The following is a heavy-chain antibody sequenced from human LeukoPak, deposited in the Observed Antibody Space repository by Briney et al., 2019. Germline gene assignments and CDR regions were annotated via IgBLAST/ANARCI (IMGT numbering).Heavy chain of an antibody. CDR3: VGDGDDFNFDY. V-gene: IGHV3-74*01. Sequence: GGSLRLSCAASGFTFRSYWMHWVRHAPGKGLEWVSRVIRDGSFTNYADSVKGRFTISRDNAKNTLYLQMSSLRAEDTAVYFCVGDGDDFNFDYWGQGSLVTVSS. D-gene: IGHD5-24*01. J-gene: IGHJ4*02. CDR2: VIRDGSFT. CDR1: GFTFRSYW.